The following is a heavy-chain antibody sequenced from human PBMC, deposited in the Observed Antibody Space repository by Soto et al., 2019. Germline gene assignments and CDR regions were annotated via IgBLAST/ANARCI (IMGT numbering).Heavy chain of an antibody. D-gene: IGHD3-10*01. CDR3: AGGPDPRGHY. CDR1: GGSFSDYY. CDR2: INHSGST. Sequence: SETLSLTCAVYGGSFSDYYWSWIRQPPEKGLEWIGEINHSGSTNYNPSLKSRVTMSVDTSKSQFSLKLSPVTAADTAVYYCAGGPDPRGHYWGQGTPVTVSS. J-gene: IGHJ4*02. V-gene: IGHV4-34*01.